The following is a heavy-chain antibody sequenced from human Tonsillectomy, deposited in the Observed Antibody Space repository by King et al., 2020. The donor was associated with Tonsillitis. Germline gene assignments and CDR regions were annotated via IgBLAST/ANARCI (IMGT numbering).Heavy chain of an antibody. D-gene: IGHD3-3*01. CDR2: IYTSGST. J-gene: IGHJ3*02. CDR3: ARELPYDFHDAFEI. CDR1: GGSISSGSYY. V-gene: IGHV4-61*02. Sequence: VQLQESGPGLVKPSQTLSLTCTVSGGSISSGSYYWSWIRQPAGKGLEWIGRIYTSGSTNHNPSLKSRVSMSIDTSKNQISLKLSSVTAADTAVYYCARELPYDFHDAFEIWGQGTMVTVSS.